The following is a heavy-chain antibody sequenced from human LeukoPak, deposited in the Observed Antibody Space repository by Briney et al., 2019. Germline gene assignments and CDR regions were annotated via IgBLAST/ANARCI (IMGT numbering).Heavy chain of an antibody. CDR2: IWYDRSNK. J-gene: IGHJ4*02. CDR3: AKAGNFGVVITNYFDY. Sequence: GGSLTLSCAASGFTFSSYGMHWLRQAPGKGLEGLAVIWYDRSNKYYADSVKGRFTISRDNSKNTLYLKMNSLRAEDTAVYYCAKAGNFGVVITNYFDYWGQGTLVTVSS. D-gene: IGHD3-3*01. CDR1: GFTFSSYG. V-gene: IGHV3-33*06.